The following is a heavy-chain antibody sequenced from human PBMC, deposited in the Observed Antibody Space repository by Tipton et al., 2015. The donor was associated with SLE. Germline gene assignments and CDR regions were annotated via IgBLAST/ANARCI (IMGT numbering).Heavy chain of an antibody. CDR3: ASLRTEYYYGSRADY. V-gene: IGHV4-34*01. CDR1: GGSFSGYY. J-gene: IGHJ4*02. Sequence: TLSLICAVYGGSFSGYYWSWIRQPPGKGLEWIGEINHSGSTNYNPSLKSRVTISVDTSKNQFSLKLSSVTAADTAVDYCASLRTEYYYGSRADYWGQGTLVTVSS. D-gene: IGHD3-10*01. CDR2: INHSGST.